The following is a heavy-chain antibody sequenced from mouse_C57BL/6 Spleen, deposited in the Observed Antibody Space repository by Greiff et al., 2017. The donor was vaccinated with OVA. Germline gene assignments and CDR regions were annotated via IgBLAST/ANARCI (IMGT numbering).Heavy chain of an antibody. V-gene: IGHV1-53*01. D-gene: IGHD1-1*01. CDR1: GYTFTSYW. CDR3: ARLGITTVHDY. CDR2: INPSNGGT. J-gene: IGHJ2*01. Sequence: QVQLKQSGTELVKPGASVKLSCKASGYTFTSYWMHWVKQRPGQGLEWIGNINPSNGGTNYNEKFKSKATLTVDKSSSTAYMQLSSLTSEDSAVYYCARLGITTVHDYWGQGTTLTVSS.